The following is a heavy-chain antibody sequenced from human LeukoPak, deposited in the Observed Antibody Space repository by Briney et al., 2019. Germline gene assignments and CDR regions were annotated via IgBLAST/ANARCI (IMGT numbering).Heavy chain of an antibody. CDR3: ARVLRAASWRSYDY. CDR1: GGSVSNSLYY. CDR2: IYYNGDT. D-gene: IGHD5-18*01. Sequence: SETLSLTCNVSGGSVSNSLYYWSWIRQPPGKGLEWLGYIYYNGDTNYNPSLKSRVIISIDTSSNQFSLRLNSMTAADTAVYYCARVLRAASWRSYDYWGQGSLVTVSS. V-gene: IGHV4-61*01. J-gene: IGHJ4*02.